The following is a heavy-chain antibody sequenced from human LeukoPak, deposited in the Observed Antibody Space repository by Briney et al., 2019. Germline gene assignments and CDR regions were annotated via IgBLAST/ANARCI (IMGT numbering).Heavy chain of an antibody. CDR1: GGSISSGDYY. Sequence: PSETLSLTCTVSGGSISSGDYYWRWIRQPPGKGLEWIGYIYYSGRTYYNPSLKSRVTISVDTSKNQFSLKLSSVTAADTAVYYCARAAPLLIVVGYFDYWGQGTLVTVSS. J-gene: IGHJ4*02. CDR2: IYYSGRT. D-gene: IGHD2-2*01. V-gene: IGHV4-30-4*08. CDR3: ARAAPLLIVVGYFDY.